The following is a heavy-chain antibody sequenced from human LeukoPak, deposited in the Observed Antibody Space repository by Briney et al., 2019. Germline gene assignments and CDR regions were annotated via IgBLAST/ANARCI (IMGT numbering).Heavy chain of an antibody. V-gene: IGHV4-39*07. Sequence: SETLSLTCTVSGGSISSSSYYWGWIRQPPGKGLEWIGEINHSGSTNYNPSLKSRVTISVDTSKNQFSLKLSSVTAADTAVYYCAREIAAAGIDYWGQGTLVTVSS. D-gene: IGHD6-13*01. CDR3: AREIAAAGIDY. CDR2: INHSGST. CDR1: GGSISSSSYY. J-gene: IGHJ4*02.